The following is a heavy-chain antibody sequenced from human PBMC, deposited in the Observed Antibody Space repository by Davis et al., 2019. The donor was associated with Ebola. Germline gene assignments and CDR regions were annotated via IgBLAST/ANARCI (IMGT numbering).Heavy chain of an antibody. J-gene: IGHJ6*03. CDR2: INPSGGST. CDR3: ARDHGYYYYYMDV. Sequence: ASVKVSCKASGYTFTSYYMHWVRQAPGQGLEWMGIINPSGGSTSYAQKFQGRVTMTRDTSISTAYMELSRLRSDYTAVYYCARDHGYYYYYMDVWGKGTTVTVSS. CDR1: GYTFTSYY. V-gene: IGHV1-46*01.